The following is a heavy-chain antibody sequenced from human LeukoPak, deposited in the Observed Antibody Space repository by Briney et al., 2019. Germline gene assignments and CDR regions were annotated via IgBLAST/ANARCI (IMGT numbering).Heavy chain of an antibody. J-gene: IGHJ4*02. CDR3: ARLRGRWLHPRYYFDY. CDR1: GGSISSGNW. V-gene: IGHV4-4*02. Sequence: SETLSLTCAVSGGSISSGNWWSWVRQSPGRGLEWIREIYHSGSTNYNPSLKSRVTISVDTSKNQFSLKLNSVTAADTAVYYCARLRGRWLHPRYYFDYWGQGTLVTVSS. CDR2: IYHSGST. D-gene: IGHD5-24*01.